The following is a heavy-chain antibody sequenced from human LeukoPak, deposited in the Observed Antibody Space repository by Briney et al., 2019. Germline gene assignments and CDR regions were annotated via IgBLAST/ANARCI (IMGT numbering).Heavy chain of an antibody. Sequence: SETLSLTCAVYGGSFSGYYWSWIRQPPGKGLEWIGEINHSGSTNYNASLKSRATISVDTSKNQFSLRLSSVTAADTAMYYCAPRRDIEHGYGYGKWFDPWGQGTRVTVSS. CDR3: APRRDIEHGYGYGKWFDP. J-gene: IGHJ5*02. CDR2: INHSGST. V-gene: IGHV4-34*01. D-gene: IGHD5-18*01. CDR1: GGSFSGYY.